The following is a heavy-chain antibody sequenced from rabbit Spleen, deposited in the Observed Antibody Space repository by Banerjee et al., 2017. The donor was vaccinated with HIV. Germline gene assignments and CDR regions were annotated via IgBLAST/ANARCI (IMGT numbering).Heavy chain of an antibody. D-gene: IGHD4-1*01. J-gene: IGHJ3*01. Sequence: QEQLVESGGGLVKPEGSLTLTCKASGFSFSDRDVMCWVRQAPGKGLEWIGIIYAAKGSTDYASWVNGRFTISSDNAQSTVDLKMTSLTAADTATYFCARAIVPWLGLTRLDLWGQGTLVTV. CDR2: IYAAKGST. V-gene: IGHV1S47*01. CDR1: GFSFSDRDV. CDR3: ARAIVPWLGLTRLDL.